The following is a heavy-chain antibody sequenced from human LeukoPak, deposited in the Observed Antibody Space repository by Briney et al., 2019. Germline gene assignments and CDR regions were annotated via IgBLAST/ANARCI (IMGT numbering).Heavy chain of an antibody. V-gene: IGHV4-38-2*02. CDR3: AGEYSSFGDY. D-gene: IGHD6-19*01. Sequence: PSETLSLTCAVSGYSISSGYYWGWIRQPPGKGLEWIGSIYHSGSTYYNPSLKSRVTISVDTSKNQFSLKLSSVTAADTAVYYCAGEYSSFGDYWGQGTLVTVSS. J-gene: IGHJ4*02. CDR1: GYSISSGYY. CDR2: IYHSGST.